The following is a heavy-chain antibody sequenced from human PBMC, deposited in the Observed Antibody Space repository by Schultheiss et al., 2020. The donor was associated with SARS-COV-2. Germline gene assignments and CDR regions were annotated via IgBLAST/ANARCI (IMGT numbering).Heavy chain of an antibody. CDR1: GFTFDDYA. J-gene: IGHJ4*02. Sequence: GGSLRLSCAASGFTFDDYAMHWVRQAPGKGLEWVSGISWNSGSIGYADSVKGRFTISRDNSKNTLYLQMSSLRAEDTAVYYCVKDRGRWELLDYWGQGTLVTVSS. CDR2: ISWNSGSI. V-gene: IGHV3-9*01. D-gene: IGHD1-26*01. CDR3: VKDRGRWELLDY.